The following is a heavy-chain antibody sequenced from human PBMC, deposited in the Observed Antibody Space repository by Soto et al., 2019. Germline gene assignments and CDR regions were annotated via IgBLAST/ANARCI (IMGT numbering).Heavy chain of an antibody. CDR3: TRLYCGGDCDFDS. V-gene: IGHV3-48*02. J-gene: IGHJ4*02. CDR2: ISSSSRTI. CDR1: GFIFSSYS. Sequence: GGSLRLSCAASGFIFSSYSMNWVRQAPGKGLEWVSYISSSSRTIYYADSVKGRFTISRDNAKNSLYLQMNSLRDEDTAVYYCTRLYCGGDCDFDSWGQGTLVTVS. D-gene: IGHD2-21*02.